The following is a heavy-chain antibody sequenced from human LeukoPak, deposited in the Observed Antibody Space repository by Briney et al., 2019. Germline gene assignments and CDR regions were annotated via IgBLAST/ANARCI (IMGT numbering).Heavy chain of an antibody. CDR3: AKDMRGYSYGYFDY. CDR2: ISGSGART. Sequence: GGSLRLSCAASGFTFSSYAMSWVRQAPGKGLEWVSAISGSGARTYYADSVKGRFTISRDNSKNTLYLQMNSLRAEDTAVYYCAKDMRGYSYGYFDYWGQGTLVTVSS. CDR1: GFTFSSYA. J-gene: IGHJ4*02. D-gene: IGHD5-18*01. V-gene: IGHV3-23*01.